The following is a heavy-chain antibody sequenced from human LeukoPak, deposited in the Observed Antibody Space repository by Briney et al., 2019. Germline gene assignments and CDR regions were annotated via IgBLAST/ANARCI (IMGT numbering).Heavy chain of an antibody. CDR2: ISADNGNT. V-gene: IGHV1-18*01. CDR3: ARDGDSLWSYYYYYMDV. D-gene: IGHD4-17*01. Sequence: GASVKVSCKASGYTFTSYGISWVRQAPGQGLEWMGWISADNGNTNYAQKLQGRVTMTTDTSTSTAYMELRSLRSDDTAVYYCARDGDSLWSYYYYYMDVWGKGTTVTVSS. J-gene: IGHJ6*03. CDR1: GYTFTSYG.